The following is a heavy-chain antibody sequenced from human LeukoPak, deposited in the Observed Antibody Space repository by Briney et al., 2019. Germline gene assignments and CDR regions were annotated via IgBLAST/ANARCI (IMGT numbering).Heavy chain of an antibody. Sequence: PGGSLRLSCTAYGFTFSTYAMTWVRQAPGKGLEWVSVISHGGDSAWYADSVKGRFTISRDNSKSTLFLQMNSLRADDTAIYYCAKGLSGWYEGLDYWGQGILVTVSS. J-gene: IGHJ4*02. V-gene: IGHV3-23*01. CDR3: AKGLSGWYEGLDY. CDR1: GFTFSTYA. D-gene: IGHD6-19*01. CDR2: ISHGGDSA.